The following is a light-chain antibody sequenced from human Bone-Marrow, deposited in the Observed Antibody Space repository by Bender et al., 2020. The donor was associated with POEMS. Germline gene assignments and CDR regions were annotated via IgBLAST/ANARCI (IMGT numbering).Light chain of an antibody. V-gene: IGLV1-44*01. CDR1: GSNIGGYP. Sequence: QSVLTQPPSVSGTPGQRVTISCSGSGSNIGGYPVNWYQQLPGTAPRLLIYTNNERPSGVPDRFSGSKSGTSASLAITGLQSDDEGIYFCSAWDASLNGWVFGGGTKLTVL. CDR3: SAWDASLNGWV. CDR2: TNN. J-gene: IGLJ3*02.